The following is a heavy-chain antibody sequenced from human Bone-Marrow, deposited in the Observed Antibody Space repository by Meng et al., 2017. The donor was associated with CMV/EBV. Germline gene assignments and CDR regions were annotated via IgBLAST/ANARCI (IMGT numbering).Heavy chain of an antibody. V-gene: IGHV3-48*03. D-gene: IGHD3-3*01. CDR2: ISSSGSTI. Sequence: GESLKFSCAASGFTFSSYEMNWVRQAPGKGLEWVSYISSSGSTIYYADSVKGRFTISRDNAKNSLYLQMNSLRAEDTAVYYCALIAYYDFGSGYDFDDWGQGTLVTVSS. J-gene: IGHJ4*02. CDR1: GFTFSSYE. CDR3: ALIAYYDFGSGYDFDD.